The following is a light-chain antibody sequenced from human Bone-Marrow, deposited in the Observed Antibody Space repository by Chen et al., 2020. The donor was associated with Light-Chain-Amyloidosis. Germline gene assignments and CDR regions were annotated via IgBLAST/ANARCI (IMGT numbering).Light chain of an antibody. Sequence: EIVLTQSPGTLSVSLGEGANLSCRASQTISSNYLTWYQQKFGQAPRLLIYGASSRATGIPDRFTGSGSGTDFTLTITRLEPEDFAMYYCQQYGTSPLTFGGGTKVEIK. J-gene: IGKJ4*01. CDR3: QQYGTSPLT. CDR1: QTISSNY. V-gene: IGKV3-20*01. CDR2: GAS.